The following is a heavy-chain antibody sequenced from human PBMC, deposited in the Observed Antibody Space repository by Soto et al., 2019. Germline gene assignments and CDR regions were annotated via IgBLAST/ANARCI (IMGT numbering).Heavy chain of an antibody. CDR1: GFTFSSYA. V-gene: IGHV3-64*01. Sequence: EVQLVESGGGLVQPGGSLRLSCAASGFTFSSYAMHWVRQAPGKGLEYVSAISSNGGSTYYANSVKGRFTISRDNSKNTLDLQRGSLRAEDMAVYYCARERGEQWLGPSFDYWGQGTLVTVSS. CDR2: ISSNGGST. J-gene: IGHJ4*02. D-gene: IGHD6-19*01. CDR3: ARERGEQWLGPSFDY.